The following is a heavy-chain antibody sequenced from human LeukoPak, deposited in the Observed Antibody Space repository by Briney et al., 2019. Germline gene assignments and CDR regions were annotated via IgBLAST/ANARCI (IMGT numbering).Heavy chain of an antibody. D-gene: IGHD6-19*01. J-gene: IGHJ4*02. CDR1: GFIFSDYY. V-gene: IGHV3-11*01. CDR3: AGSIAVAEPFDH. Sequence: GGSLTLSCAASGFIFSDYYMSWIRQAPGKGLEWVSYISPSGLTIYYADSVRGRFTISRDNAKNSLSLQMNSLRAEDTAVYFCAGSIAVAEPFDHWGQGTLVPVSS. CDR2: ISPSGLTI.